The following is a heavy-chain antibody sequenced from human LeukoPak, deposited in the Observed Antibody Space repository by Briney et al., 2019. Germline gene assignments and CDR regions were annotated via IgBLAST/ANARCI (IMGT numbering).Heavy chain of an antibody. D-gene: IGHD1-1*01. CDR1: GFTFSSSW. CDR2: IKHDGTEK. Sequence: GGSLRLSCAASGFTFSSSWMSWVRQAPGKGLEWVANIKHDGTEKYCVDSVKGRFTISRDNAKNSLYLQMNSVRVEDTGVYYCARDWALDSWGQGTLVTVSS. V-gene: IGHV3-7*01. J-gene: IGHJ4*02. CDR3: ARDWALDS.